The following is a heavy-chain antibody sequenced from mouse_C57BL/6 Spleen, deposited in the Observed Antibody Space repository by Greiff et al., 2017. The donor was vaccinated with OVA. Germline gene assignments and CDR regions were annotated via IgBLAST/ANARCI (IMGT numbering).Heavy chain of an antibody. CDR1: GYTFTDYE. V-gene: IGHV1-15*01. J-gene: IGHJ4*01. CDR3: TKDYGNYGAMDY. Sequence: VQLQESGAELVRPGASVTLSCKASGYTFTDYEMHWVKQTPVHGLEWIGAIDPETGGTAYNQKFKGKAILTADKSSSTAYMELRSLTSEDSAVYYCTKDYGNYGAMDYWGQGTSVTVSS. CDR2: IDPETGGT. D-gene: IGHD2-1*01.